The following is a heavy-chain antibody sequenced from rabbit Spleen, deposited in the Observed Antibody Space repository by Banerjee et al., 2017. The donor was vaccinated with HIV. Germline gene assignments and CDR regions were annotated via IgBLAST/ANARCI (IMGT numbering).Heavy chain of an antibody. CDR3: ARDSGTSFSSYGMDL. CDR2: IDTGSSGFT. Sequence: QSLEESGGDLVKPGASLTLTCTASGVSFSSNYYMCWVRQAPEKGLEWIACIDTGSSGFTYFASWAKGRFTISKTSSTTVTLQVTSLTAADTVTYFCARDSGTSFSSYGMDLWGPGTLVTVS. J-gene: IGHJ6*01. V-gene: IGHV1S40*01. CDR1: GVSFSSNYY. D-gene: IGHD8-1*01.